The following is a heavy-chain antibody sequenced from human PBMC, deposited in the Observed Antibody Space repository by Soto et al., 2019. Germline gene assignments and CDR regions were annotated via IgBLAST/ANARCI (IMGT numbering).Heavy chain of an antibody. CDR2: IYYSGST. D-gene: IGHD5-18*01. CDR3: ARGVPYSYGYVSWFDP. J-gene: IGHJ5*02. Sequence: QVQLQESGPGLVKPSETLSLTCTVSGGSVSSGSYYWSWIRQPPGKGLEWIGYIYYSGSTNYNPSLKRRVTRSVDTSKNQFSLKLSSVTAADTAVYYCARGVPYSYGYVSWFDPWGQGTLVTVSS. V-gene: IGHV4-61*01. CDR1: GGSVSSGSYY.